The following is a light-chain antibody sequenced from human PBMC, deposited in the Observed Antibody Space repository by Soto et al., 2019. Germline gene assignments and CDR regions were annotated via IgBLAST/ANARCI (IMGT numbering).Light chain of an antibody. Sequence: EIVLTQSPAALSLSPGGRDTLSCRVIQSINIYLAWYQLKLAQDPRLLLYEASITATGIPTRFSGSGSGTDYTLTSGSLEPEDFGVYYCQQRYREPLPFRGGTQVQIK. CDR3: QQRYREPLP. V-gene: IGKV3-11*01. CDR2: EAS. J-gene: IGKJ4*01. CDR1: QSINIY.